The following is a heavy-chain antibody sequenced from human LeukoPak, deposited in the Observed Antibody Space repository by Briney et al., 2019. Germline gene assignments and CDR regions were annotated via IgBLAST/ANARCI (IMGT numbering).Heavy chain of an antibody. CDR1: GYTFTGYY. V-gene: IGHV1-2*02. D-gene: IGHD3-22*01. CDR3: AREYYYDSSGYYRNDAFDI. CDR2: INPNSGGT. Sequence: GASVKVSCKASGYTFTGYYMHWVRQAPGQGHEWMGWINPNSGGTNYAQKFQGRVTMTRDTSISTAYMELSRLRSDDTAVYYCAREYYYDSSGYYRNDAFDIWGQGTMVTVSS. J-gene: IGHJ3*02.